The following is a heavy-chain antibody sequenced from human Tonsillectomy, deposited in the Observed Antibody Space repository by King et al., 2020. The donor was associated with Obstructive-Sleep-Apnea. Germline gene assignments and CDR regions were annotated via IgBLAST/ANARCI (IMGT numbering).Heavy chain of an antibody. CDR2: IHHSGNT. D-gene: IGHD2/OR15-2a*01. V-gene: IGHV4-38-2*02. Sequence: VQLQESGPGLVKPSETLSLTCSVSGYSISSGYYWGWIRQPPGKGLEGIGNIHHSGNTNYNPSLRSRITISVDTSQTQFSLKMTSVTAADTAMFYCTLVPHFYEDTVYPTYFDYWGQGTLVTVSS. J-gene: IGHJ4*02. CDR1: GYSISSGYY. CDR3: TLVPHFYEDTVYPTYFDY.